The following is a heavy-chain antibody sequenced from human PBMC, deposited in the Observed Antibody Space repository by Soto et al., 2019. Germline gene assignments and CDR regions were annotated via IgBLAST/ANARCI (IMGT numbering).Heavy chain of an antibody. V-gene: IGHV3-7*01. D-gene: IGHD3-9*01. Sequence: GGSLRLSCAASGFTFSSYWMSRVRQAPGKGLEWVANIKQDGSEKYYVDSVKGRFTISRDNAKNSLYLQMNSLRAEDTAVYYCARDHKYYDILTGISGSDAFDIWGQGTMVTVSS. CDR2: IKQDGSEK. CDR3: ARDHKYYDILTGISGSDAFDI. J-gene: IGHJ3*02. CDR1: GFTFSSYW.